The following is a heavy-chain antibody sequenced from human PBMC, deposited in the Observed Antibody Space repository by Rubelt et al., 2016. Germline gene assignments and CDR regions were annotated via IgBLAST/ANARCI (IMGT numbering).Heavy chain of an antibody. D-gene: IGHD3-22*01. J-gene: IGHJ4*02. Sequence: GGCLRLSCAASGFTFSSYGMNWVRQAPGKGLEWVSAISGSGGSTYYADSVKGRFTISRDNSKNTLYLQMNSLRAEDTAVYYCATRRSDYYDSSALDYWGQGTLVTVSS. CDR3: ATRRSDYYDSSALDY. CDR1: GFTFSSYG. V-gene: IGHV3-23*01. CDR2: ISGSGGST.